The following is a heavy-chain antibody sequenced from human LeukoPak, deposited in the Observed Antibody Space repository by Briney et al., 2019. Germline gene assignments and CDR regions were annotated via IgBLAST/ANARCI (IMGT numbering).Heavy chain of an antibody. D-gene: IGHD1-14*01. J-gene: IGHJ4*02. CDR1: GGSISSSSYY. V-gene: IGHV4-39*07. CDR3: AAYNGWDRTGRYS. Sequence: SETLSLTCTVSGGSISSSSYYWGWIRQPPGKGLEWIGEIDHIGRGNYKSSLKGRVSMSVDKSKSQFSLQLTSVTAADTATYYCAAYNGWDRTGRYSWGQGLLVIVSS. CDR2: IDHIGRG.